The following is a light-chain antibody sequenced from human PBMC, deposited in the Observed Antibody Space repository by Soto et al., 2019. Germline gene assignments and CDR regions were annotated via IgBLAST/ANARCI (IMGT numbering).Light chain of an antibody. J-gene: IGKJ3*01. V-gene: IGKV1-39*01. CDR3: QQSSTTPFT. Sequence: DVQRTQSASSLSASVGDRVTITCRASQNINTYLNWYQQKPGKAPKLLIFAASSLQSGVPSRFSGSGSRTDFTLTISSLQPEDFATYYCQQSSTTPFTFGPGTKVDIK. CDR2: AAS. CDR1: QNINTY.